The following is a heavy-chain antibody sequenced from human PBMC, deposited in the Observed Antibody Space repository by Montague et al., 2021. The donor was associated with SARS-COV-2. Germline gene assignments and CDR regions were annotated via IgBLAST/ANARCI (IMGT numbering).Heavy chain of an antibody. V-gene: IGHV4-34*01. CDR1: GGSFSDYY. J-gene: IGHJ6*02. CDR3: ARERQGNYFHYYGLDV. CDR2: INHSGST. D-gene: IGHD1-1*01. Sequence: SETLSLTCAVYGGSFSDYYWSWICQPPGKGLEWMWEINHSGSTGXNPSLTSRVTISVDTSKNQFPLRLTSVTAADTAAYYCARERQGNYFHYYGLDVWGQGTTVTVSS.